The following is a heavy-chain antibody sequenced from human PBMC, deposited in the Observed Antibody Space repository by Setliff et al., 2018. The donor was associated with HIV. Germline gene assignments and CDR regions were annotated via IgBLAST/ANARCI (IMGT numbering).Heavy chain of an antibody. CDR2: INYSGST. CDR3: ARDQLAMVRRNGMDV. D-gene: IGHD3-10*01. J-gene: IGHJ6*02. V-gene: IGHV4-34*01. CDR1: GASFSAYY. Sequence: PSETLSLTCAVYGASFSAYYWSWIRQPPGKGLEWIGEINYSGSTNYKASLKSRVTISRDNSKNTLYVQMNSLRAEDTAVYYCARDQLAMVRRNGMDVWGQGTTVTVSS.